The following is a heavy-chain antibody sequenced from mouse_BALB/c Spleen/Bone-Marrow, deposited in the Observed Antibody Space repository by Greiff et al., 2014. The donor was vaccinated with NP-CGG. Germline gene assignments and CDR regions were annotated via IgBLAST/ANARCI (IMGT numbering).Heavy chain of an antibody. CDR1: GYAFSSSW. Sequence: QVQLQQPGPELVKPGASVKISCKASGYAFSSSWMNWVKQRPGQGLEWIGRIYPGDGDTKYNGKFKGKATLTADKSSSTAYMQLSSLTSVDSAVYLCARSDGYRAMDYWGQGTSVSVSS. CDR3: ARSDGYRAMDY. V-gene: IGHV1-82*01. J-gene: IGHJ4*01. D-gene: IGHD2-3*01. CDR2: IYPGDGDT.